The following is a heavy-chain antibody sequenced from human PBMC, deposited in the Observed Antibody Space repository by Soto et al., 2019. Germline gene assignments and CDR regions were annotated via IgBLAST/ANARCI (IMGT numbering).Heavy chain of an antibody. CDR3: ARDAMAGYYFDS. J-gene: IGHJ4*02. D-gene: IGHD2-2*01. CDR2: ISYDGSIE. V-gene: IGHV3-30-3*01. Sequence: QVQLVESGGGVVQPGRSLRLSCVASGFTFSTCAIHWVRQAPGKGLEWVAGISYDGSIEYYPDSVKGRFTISRDNSKNPLYLQMNSLRAEDTAVYYCARDAMAGYYFDSWGQGPLVTVSS. CDR1: GFTFSTCA.